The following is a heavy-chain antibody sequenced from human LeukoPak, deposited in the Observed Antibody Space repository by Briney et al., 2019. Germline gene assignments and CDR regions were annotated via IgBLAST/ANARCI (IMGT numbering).Heavy chain of an antibody. CDR2: ISAYNGNT. V-gene: IGHV1-18*04. D-gene: IGHD4/OR15-4a*01. CDR3: ARAPFMVSGMDV. Sequence: APVKVSCKASGYTFTSYGISWVRQAPGRGLEWMGWISAYNGNTNYAQKLQGRVTMTTDTSTSTAYMELRSLRSDDTAVYYCARAPFMVSGMDVWGKGTTVTVSS. CDR1: GYTFTSYG. J-gene: IGHJ6*04.